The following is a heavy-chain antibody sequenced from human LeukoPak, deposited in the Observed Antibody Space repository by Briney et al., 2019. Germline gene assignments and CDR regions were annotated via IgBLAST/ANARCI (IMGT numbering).Heavy chain of an antibody. J-gene: IGHJ4*02. CDR2: INHSGST. CDR1: GGSFSGYY. V-gene: IGHV4-34*01. D-gene: IGHD3-22*01. Sequence: PSETLSLTCAVYGGSFSGYYWSWIRQPPGKGLEWIGEINHSGSTNYNPSLKSRVTISVDTSKNQFSLKLSSVTAADTAVYYRARAQPDTMIVVVITDAPFDYWGQGTLVTVSS. CDR3: ARAQPDTMIVVVITDAPFDY.